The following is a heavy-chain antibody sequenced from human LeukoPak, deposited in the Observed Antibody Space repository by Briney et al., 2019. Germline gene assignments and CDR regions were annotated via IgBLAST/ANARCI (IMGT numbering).Heavy chain of an antibody. CDR2: IYTSGST. D-gene: IGHD4/OR15-4a*01. CDR3: ARQLDMVVTLDAFDI. CDR1: GGSISSGSYY. V-gene: IGHV4-61*02. J-gene: IGHJ3*02. Sequence: PSQTLSLTCTVSGGSISSGSYYWRWLRQPAGTGLEWLGRIYTSGSTNYNPSLKSRVTISVNTSKNQFSLKLSSVTAADTAVYYCARQLDMVVTLDAFDIWGQGTMVTVSS.